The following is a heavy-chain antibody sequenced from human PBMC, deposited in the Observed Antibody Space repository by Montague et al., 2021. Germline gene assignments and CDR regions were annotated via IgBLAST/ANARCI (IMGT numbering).Heavy chain of an antibody. V-gene: IGHV4-31*03. J-gene: IGHJ6*03. CDR1: GGSISSGGYY. CDR3: ASAFGEPPPPFYYYMDV. D-gene: IGHD3-10*01. CDR2: IYYSGST. Sequence: TLSLTCTVSGGSISSGGYYWSWIRQHPGKGLEWIGYIYYSGSTYYNPSLKSRVTMSIDTSENHFSLKLNSVTAADTAVYYCASAFGEPPPPFYYYMDVWGKGTTVSVSS.